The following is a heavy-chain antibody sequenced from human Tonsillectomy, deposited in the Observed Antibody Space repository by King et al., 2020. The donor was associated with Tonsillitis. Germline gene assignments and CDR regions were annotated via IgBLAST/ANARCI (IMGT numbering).Heavy chain of an antibody. Sequence: VQLVESGGVVVQPGGSLRLSCAASGFTFDDYAMHWVRQAPGKGLEWVSLITWDGGRTYYADSVKGRFSISRDNSKNSLYLQMNSLRAEDTALYYCAKDHSFGSNGYWFDSWGQGTLVTVSS. CDR3: AKDHSFGSNGYWFDS. V-gene: IGHV3-43D*03. D-gene: IGHD5-18*01. CDR1: GFTFDDYA. J-gene: IGHJ5*01. CDR2: ITWDGGRT.